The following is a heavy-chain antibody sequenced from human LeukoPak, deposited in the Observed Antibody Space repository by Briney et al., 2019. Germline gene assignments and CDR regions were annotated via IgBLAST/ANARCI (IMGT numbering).Heavy chain of an antibody. J-gene: IGHJ3*01. D-gene: IGHD3-3*01. CDR3: ARYYDFWSGYPSQGGFDV. CDR1: GGSISSYY. CDR2: IYDSGST. V-gene: IGHV4-59*01. Sequence: SETLSLTCTVSGGSISSYYWSWIRQPPGRGLEWIGYIYDSGSTNYNPSLKSRVTISVDTSKNQFSLKLSSVTAADTAVYYCARYYDFWSGYPSQGGFDVWGQGTVVTVSS.